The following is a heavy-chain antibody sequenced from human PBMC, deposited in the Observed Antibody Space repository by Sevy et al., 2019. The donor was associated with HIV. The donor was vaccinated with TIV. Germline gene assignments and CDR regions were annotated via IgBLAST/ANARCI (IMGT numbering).Heavy chain of an antibody. J-gene: IGHJ4*02. CDR1: GYTSTSYA. CDR2: INTNTGNP. V-gene: IGHV7-4-1*02. Sequence: ASVKVSCKASGYTSTSYAMNWVRQAPGQGLEWMGWINTNTGNPTYAQGFTGRFVFSLDTSVSTAYLQISSLKAEDTAVYYCARGSAPPPEFWSGYYQELGVHFDYWGQGTLVTVSS. CDR3: ARGSAPPPEFWSGYYQELGVHFDY. D-gene: IGHD3-3*01.